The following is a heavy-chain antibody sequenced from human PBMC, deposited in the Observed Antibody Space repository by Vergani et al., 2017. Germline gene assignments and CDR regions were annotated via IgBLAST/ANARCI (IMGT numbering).Heavy chain of an antibody. CDR3: ARGLCYGYYYDYKMDV. J-gene: IGHJ6*03. V-gene: IGHV4-34*01. CDR1: GGSFSGYY. Sequence: QVQLQQWGAGLFKPSETLSLTCAVYGGSFSGYYWSWIRQPPGKGLEWIGEINHSGSTNYNPSLKSRVTISGDTSKKQFSLKRSSVTAADTAVYYCARGLCYGYYYDYKMDVWGKGTTVTVSS. CDR2: INHSGST. D-gene: IGHD2-2*01.